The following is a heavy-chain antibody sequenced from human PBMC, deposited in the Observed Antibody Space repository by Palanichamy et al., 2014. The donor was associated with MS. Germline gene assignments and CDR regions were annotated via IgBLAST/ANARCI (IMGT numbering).Heavy chain of an antibody. CDR2: ISFDGNYK. V-gene: IGHV3-30*04. Sequence: QVQLVESGGGVVQPGRSLRLSCAASGFSFSNYAIHWVRQAPGEGLEWVALISFDGNYKYYADSVKGRFTISRDDSKNTVYVQMNSLRVDDTALYYCARDALYCSHRRCEFGSWFDSWGQGTLVTVSS. CDR3: ARDALYCSHRRCEFGSWFDS. J-gene: IGHJ5*01. CDR1: GFSFSNYA. D-gene: IGHD2-15*01.